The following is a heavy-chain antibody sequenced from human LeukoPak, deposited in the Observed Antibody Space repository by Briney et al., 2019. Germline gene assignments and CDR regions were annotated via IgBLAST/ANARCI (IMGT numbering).Heavy chain of an antibody. CDR3: ARDRNLSRYDFWSGYLKYYYYYYGMDV. D-gene: IGHD3-3*01. CDR1: GFPLSSYG. Sequence: GGALGLSCAAAGFPLSSYGMHRGRQAPGKGLEGGGVIWYDGSNKYYADSVKGRFTISRDNSKNTLYLQMNSLRAEDTAVYYCARDRNLSRYDFWSGYLKYYYYYYGMDVWGQGTTVTVSS. V-gene: IGHV3-33*01. J-gene: IGHJ6*02. CDR2: IWYDGSNK.